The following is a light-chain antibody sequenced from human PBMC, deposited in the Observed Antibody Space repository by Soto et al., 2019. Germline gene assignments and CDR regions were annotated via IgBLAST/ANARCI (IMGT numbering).Light chain of an antibody. CDR1: XXLVHSDGNTY. Sequence: SALSLPVXLGQXASIXXXXSXXLVHSDGNTYLNWFQQRPGQCPSGLIYRVCNRYSGVPDRFSGGGSGTDLTLRISRGEDEGVGVYSCMQGAGRRTFG. CDR3: MQGAGRRT. V-gene: IGKV2-30*02. CDR2: RVC. J-gene: IGKJ1*01.